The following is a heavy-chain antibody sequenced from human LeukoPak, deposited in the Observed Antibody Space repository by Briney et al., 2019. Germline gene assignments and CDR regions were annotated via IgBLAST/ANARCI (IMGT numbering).Heavy chain of an antibody. V-gene: IGHV3-33*05. CDR1: GFIFSHYG. Sequence: GGSLRLSCTASGFIFSHYGMHWVRQAPGKGLEWVAVIQNDASTRNYVDSVKGRFTISRDNSENTVFLQMDSLRVEDTAVYYCARELSQIVWGGLDYGGQGTLVTVSS. CDR2: IQNDASTR. D-gene: IGHD2-21*01. J-gene: IGHJ4*02. CDR3: ARELSQIVWGGLDY.